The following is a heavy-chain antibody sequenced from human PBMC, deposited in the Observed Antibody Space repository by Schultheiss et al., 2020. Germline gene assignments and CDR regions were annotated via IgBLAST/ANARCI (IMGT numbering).Heavy chain of an antibody. J-gene: IGHJ4*02. V-gene: IGHV3-66*01. CDR1: GFTFSSYA. D-gene: IGHD2-8*02. CDR2: IYSGGST. CDR3: ARVPGAFFDY. Sequence: GGSLRLSCAASGFTFSSYAMSWVRQAPGKGLEWVSVIYSGGSTYYADSVKGRFTISRDNSKNTLYLQMNSLRDEDTAVYYCARVPGAFFDYWGQGTLVTVSS.